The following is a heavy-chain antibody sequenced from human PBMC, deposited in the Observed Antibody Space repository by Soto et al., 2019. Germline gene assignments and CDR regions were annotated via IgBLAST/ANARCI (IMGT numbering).Heavy chain of an antibody. V-gene: IGHV1-2*04. J-gene: IGHJ6*02. Sequence: ASVKVSCKASGYSFTGYSMHWVRQAPGQGLEWMGWINPNSGGTNYAQKFQGWVTMTRDTSISTAYMELSRLRSDDTAVYYCARDLSSLTYPHYYYGMDVWGQGTTVTVSS. CDR2: INPNSGGT. D-gene: IGHD3-16*01. CDR3: ARDLSSLTYPHYYYGMDV. CDR1: GYSFTGYS.